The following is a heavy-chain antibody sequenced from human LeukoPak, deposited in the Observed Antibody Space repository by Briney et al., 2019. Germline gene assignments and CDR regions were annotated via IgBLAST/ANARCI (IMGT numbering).Heavy chain of an antibody. CDR1: GFTFSTYW. V-gene: IGHV3-7*01. Sequence: GGSLRLSCAASGFTFSTYWMTWVRQAPGKGLEWVANIMEDGSEKYYVDSVKGRFTISRDNAKNSLYLQMNSLRAEDTAVYYCARDISPYYSDSGSYYDAFDIWGQGTMVTVSS. D-gene: IGHD3-10*01. CDR2: IMEDGSEK. CDR3: ARDISPYYSDSGSYYDAFDI. J-gene: IGHJ3*02.